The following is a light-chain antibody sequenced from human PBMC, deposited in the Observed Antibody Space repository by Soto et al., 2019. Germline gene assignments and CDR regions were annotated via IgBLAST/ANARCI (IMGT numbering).Light chain of an antibody. CDR3: QQYDSFIIT. CDR2: GAS. Sequence: IVLTQSPGTLSLSPGERATLACRASQSVSSSYLAWYQQKPGQAPRLLIYGASSRATGIPDRFSGSGAGTEVTLTISRLAPEDFEVYYCQQYDSFIITVGQGTRLEIK. J-gene: IGKJ5*01. V-gene: IGKV3-20*01. CDR1: QSVSSSY.